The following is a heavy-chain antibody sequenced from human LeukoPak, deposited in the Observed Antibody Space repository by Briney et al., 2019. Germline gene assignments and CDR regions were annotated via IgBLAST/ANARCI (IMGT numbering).Heavy chain of an antibody. J-gene: IGHJ5*02. V-gene: IGHV1-18*01. D-gene: IGHD3-3*01. CDR2: ISAYNGNT. CDR1: GYTFTSYG. CDR3: ARSKGFHRITIFGVVTNSNWFDP. Sequence: ASVKVSCKASGYTFTSYGISWVRQAPGQGLEWMGWISAYNGNTNYAQKLQGRVTMTTDTSTSTAYMELRSLRSDETAVYYCARSKGFHRITIFGVVTNSNWFDPWGQGTLVTVSS.